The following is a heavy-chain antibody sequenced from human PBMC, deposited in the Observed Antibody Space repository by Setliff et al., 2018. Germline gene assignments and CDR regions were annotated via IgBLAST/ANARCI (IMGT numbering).Heavy chain of an antibody. D-gene: IGHD2-15*01. Sequence: PSETLSLTCTVSGGSISSGSYYWSWIRQPAGKGLEWIGRIYTSGSTNYNPSLKSRVTILIDTSKNQFSLKLSSVTAADTAVYYCARDLPGYSGWYFDLWGHGTLVTSPQ. CDR1: GGSISSGSYY. J-gene: IGHJ2*01. V-gene: IGHV4-61*02. CDR2: IYTSGST. CDR3: ARDLPGYSGWYFDL.